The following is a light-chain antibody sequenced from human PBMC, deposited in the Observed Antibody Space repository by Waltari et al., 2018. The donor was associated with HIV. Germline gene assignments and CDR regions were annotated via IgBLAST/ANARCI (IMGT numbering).Light chain of an antibody. CDR1: QSVMSDSHNRNF. J-gene: IGKJ5*01. Sequence: VLTQSPDSLSVSLGERATLTCKSRQSVMSDSHNRNFLAWYQHRPGQPPSLLIYWASIRASGVPDRFSGSGSGTDFALTISSLQAEDGAVYYCQQSYSRPITFGQGTRLEIK. CDR2: WAS. CDR3: QQSYSRPIT. V-gene: IGKV4-1*01.